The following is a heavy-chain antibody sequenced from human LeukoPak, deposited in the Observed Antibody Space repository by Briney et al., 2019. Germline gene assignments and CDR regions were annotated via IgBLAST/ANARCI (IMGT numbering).Heavy chain of an antibody. CDR3: ARGNNGGFIDY. Sequence: GGSLRLSCAASGFTFSSYTMNWVRQAPGKGLEWVSYTSSSSSSIFYADSVKGRFTISRDNAKNSLFLQMNSLRAEDTAVYYCARGNNGGFIDYWGQGTLVTVSS. V-gene: IGHV3-48*04. J-gene: IGHJ4*02. CDR1: GFTFSSYT. D-gene: IGHD2-8*01. CDR2: TSSSSSSI.